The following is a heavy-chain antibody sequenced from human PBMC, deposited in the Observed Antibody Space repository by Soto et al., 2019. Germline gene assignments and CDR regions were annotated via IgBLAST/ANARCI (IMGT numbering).Heavy chain of an antibody. D-gene: IGHD2-2*01. V-gene: IGHV4-4*02. CDR2: IYHSGST. J-gene: IGHJ4*02. CDR1: SGSISSSKW. CDR3: ARVVDGPPHRRHFDY. Sequence: SETLSLTCAVSSGSISSSKWWSWVRQPPGKGLEWIGEIYHSGSTNYNPSLKSRVTISVDKSKNQFSLKLSSVTAADTAVYYCARVVDGPPHRRHFDYWGQGTLVTVSS.